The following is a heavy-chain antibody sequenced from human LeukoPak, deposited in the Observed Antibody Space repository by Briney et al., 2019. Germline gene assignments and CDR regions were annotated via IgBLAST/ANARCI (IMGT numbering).Heavy chain of an antibody. CDR1: GYSINSGYY. V-gene: IGHV4-38-2*02. CDR3: AVGYSYGYFDY. J-gene: IGHJ4*02. D-gene: IGHD5-18*01. CDR2: IYHSGST. Sequence: SETLSLTCTVSGYSINSGYYWGWIRQPPGKGLEWIGSIYHSGSTYYNPSLKSRVTISVDTSKNQFSLKLSSVTAADTAVYYCAVGYSYGYFDYWGQGTLVTVSS.